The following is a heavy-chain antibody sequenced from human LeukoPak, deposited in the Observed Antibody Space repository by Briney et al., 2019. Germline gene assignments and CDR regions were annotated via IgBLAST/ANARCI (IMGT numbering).Heavy chain of an antibody. V-gene: IGHV1-8*01. J-gene: IGHJ3*02. CDR1: GYIFTSYD. D-gene: IGHD4-23*01. Sequence: EASVKVSCKASGYIFTSYDINWVRQATGQGLEWMGWMNPNSGNTGYAQKFQGRVTMTRNTSISTAYMELSSLRSEDTAVYYCARVGPYGGNSAPYAFDIWGQGTMVTVSS. CDR3: ARVGPYGGNSAPYAFDI. CDR2: MNPNSGNT.